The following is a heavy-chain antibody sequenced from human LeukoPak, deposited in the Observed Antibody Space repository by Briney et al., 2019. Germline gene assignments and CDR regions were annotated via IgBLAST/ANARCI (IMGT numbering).Heavy chain of an antibody. Sequence: ASVKVSCKASGYTFTSYDINWVRQATGQGLEWMGWMNPNSGNTGYAQKFQSRVTMTRNTSISTAYMELSSLRSEDTAVYYCASTSGYSSSWYERDDYWGQGTLVTVSS. J-gene: IGHJ4*02. D-gene: IGHD6-13*01. CDR3: ASTSGYSSSWYERDDY. CDR2: MNPNSGNT. V-gene: IGHV1-8*01. CDR1: GYTFTSYD.